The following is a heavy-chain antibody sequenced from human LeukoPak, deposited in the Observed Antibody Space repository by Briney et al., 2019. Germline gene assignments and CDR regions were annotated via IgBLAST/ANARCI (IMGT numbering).Heavy chain of an antibody. V-gene: IGHV3-23*01. CDR3: AKGPSTSSVYYMDV. D-gene: IGHD1-1*01. Sequence: GGSLRLSCAASGFSFSNFAVSWVRQAPGKGLEWVSSLRGNDEGSFYADSVKGRFTISRDNSKNTLYLQMNSLRAEDTAVYYCAKGPSTSSVYYMDVWGKGTTVTVSS. J-gene: IGHJ6*03. CDR1: GFSFSNFA. CDR2: LRGNDEGS.